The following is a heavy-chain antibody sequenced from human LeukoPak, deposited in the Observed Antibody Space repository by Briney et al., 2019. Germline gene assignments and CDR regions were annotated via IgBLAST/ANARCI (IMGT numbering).Heavy chain of an antibody. CDR3: AKCLLRADIVVVPAALYYYYGMDV. CDR1: GFTFSSYG. V-gene: IGHV3-30*18. D-gene: IGHD2-2*01. Sequence: SGGSLRLSCAASGFTFSSYGMHWVRQAPGKGLEWVAVISYDGSNKYYADSVKGRFTISRDNSKNTLYLQMNSLRAEDTAVYYCAKCLLRADIVVVPAALYYYYGMDVWGQGTTVTVSS. CDR2: ISYDGSNK. J-gene: IGHJ6*02.